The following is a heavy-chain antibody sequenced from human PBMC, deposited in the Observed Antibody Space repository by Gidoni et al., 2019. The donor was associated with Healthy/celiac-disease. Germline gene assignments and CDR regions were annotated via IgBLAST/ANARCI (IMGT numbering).Heavy chain of an antibody. CDR2: IKSKTDGGTT. J-gene: IGHJ4*02. V-gene: IGHV3-15*01. CDR1: GFTFSNAW. CDR3: TLRCGGDCYLVDY. D-gene: IGHD2-21*02. Sequence: EVQLVESGGGLVMPGGSLRLSCAASGFTFSNAWMSWVRQAPGKGLEWVGGIKSKTDGGTTDYAAPVKGRFTISRDDSKNTLYLQMNSLKTEDTAVYYCTLRCGGDCYLVDYWGQGTLVTVSS.